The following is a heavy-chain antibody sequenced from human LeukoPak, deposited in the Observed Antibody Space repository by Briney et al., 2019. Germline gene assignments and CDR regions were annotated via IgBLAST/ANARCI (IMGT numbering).Heavy chain of an antibody. CDR1: GFIFGDYA. V-gene: IGHV3-49*04. D-gene: IGHD3-22*01. J-gene: IGHJ3*02. Sequence: SLSLSCTASGFIFGDYAMSWVRQAPGKGLEWVGFVRSKAYGGTTEYAASVKGRFTISRDDSKRIAYLQMNSLRAEDTAVYYCAKSNTTIVVPPDAFDIWGQGTMVTVSS. CDR2: VRSKAYGGTT. CDR3: AKSNTTIVVPPDAFDI.